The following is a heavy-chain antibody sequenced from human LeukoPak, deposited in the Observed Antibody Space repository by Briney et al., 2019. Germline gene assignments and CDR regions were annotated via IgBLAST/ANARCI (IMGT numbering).Heavy chain of an antibody. CDR1: GFTFSSYS. D-gene: IGHD3-22*01. V-gene: IGHV3-21*01. J-gene: IGHJ4*02. CDR3: AAVHAYSSGYDSVDY. CDR2: ISSSSSYI. Sequence: GGSLRLSCAASGFTFSSYSMNWVRQAPGKGLEWVSSISSSSSYIYYADSVKGRFTISRDNAKNSLYLQMNSLRAEDTAVYYCAAVHAYSSGYDSVDYWGQGTLVTVSS.